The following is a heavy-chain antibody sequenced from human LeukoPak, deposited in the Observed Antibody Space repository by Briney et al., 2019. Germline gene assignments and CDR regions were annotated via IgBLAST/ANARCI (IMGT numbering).Heavy chain of an antibody. D-gene: IGHD3-10*01. J-gene: IGHJ3*02. CDR2: INHNGST. CDR3: ATGITMVRGDAFDI. CDR1: GGSFSGYY. Sequence: PSETLSLTCAVYGGSFSGYYWSWIRQPPGKGLEWIGEINHNGSTNYNPSLKSRVTISVDTSKNQFSLKLSSVTAADTAVYYCATGITMVRGDAFDIWGQGTMVTVSS. V-gene: IGHV4-34*01.